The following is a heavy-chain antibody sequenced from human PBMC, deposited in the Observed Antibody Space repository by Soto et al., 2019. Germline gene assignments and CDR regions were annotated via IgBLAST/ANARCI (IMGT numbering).Heavy chain of an antibody. Sequence: GGSLRFSCAASGFTFSSYGMHWVRQAPGKGLEWVAVIWYDGSNKYYADSVKGRFTISRDNSKNTLYLQMNSLRAEDTAVYYCASLYYYGSGSYYNSYYYYGMDVWGQGTTVTVSS. CDR3: ASLYYYGSGSYYNSYYYYGMDV. V-gene: IGHV3-33*01. CDR2: IWYDGSNK. D-gene: IGHD3-10*01. CDR1: GFTFSSYG. J-gene: IGHJ6*02.